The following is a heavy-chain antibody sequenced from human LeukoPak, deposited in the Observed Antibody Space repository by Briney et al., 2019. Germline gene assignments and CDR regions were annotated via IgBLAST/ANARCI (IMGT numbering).Heavy chain of an antibody. CDR1: GITFSNYA. CDR3: AGRVTGYSSGYVY. D-gene: IGHD5-18*01. J-gene: IGHJ4*02. CDR2: ISGSAHNI. V-gene: IGHV3-23*01. Sequence: GGSLRLSCVASGITFSNYAVSWVRQAPEKGLDWVSVISGSAHNIRYADSVKGRFTISRDNSENIVYLQMNNLRAEDTAVYYCAGRVTGYSSGYVYWGQGTLVTVSS.